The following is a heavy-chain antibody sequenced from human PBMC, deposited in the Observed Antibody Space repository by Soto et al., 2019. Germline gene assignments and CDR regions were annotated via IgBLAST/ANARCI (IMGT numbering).Heavy chain of an antibody. Sequence: GASVKVSCKVSGYTLTELSMHWVRQAPGKGLEWMGGFDPEDGETIYAQKFQGRVTMTEDTSTDTAYMELSSLRSEDTAVYYCATQYCSGGSCHPTFDYWGQGTLVTVSS. CDR1: GYTLTELS. J-gene: IGHJ4*02. D-gene: IGHD2-15*01. V-gene: IGHV1-24*01. CDR2: FDPEDGET. CDR3: ATQYCSGGSCHPTFDY.